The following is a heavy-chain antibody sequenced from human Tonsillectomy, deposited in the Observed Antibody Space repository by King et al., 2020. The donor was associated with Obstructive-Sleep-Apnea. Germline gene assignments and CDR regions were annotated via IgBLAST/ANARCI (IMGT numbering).Heavy chain of an antibody. D-gene: IGHD2-2*01. CDR1: GFTFSSYW. Sequence: VQLVESGGGLVQPGGSLRLSCAASGFTFSSYWMSWVRQAPGKGLEWVATIKQDGSEKYYVDSVKGRFTISRDNAKNSLYLQMNSLRAEDTAVYYCARVPRPAEMSLDYWGQGTLVTVSA. J-gene: IGHJ4*02. V-gene: IGHV3-7*03. CDR2: IKQDGSEK. CDR3: ARVPRPAEMSLDY.